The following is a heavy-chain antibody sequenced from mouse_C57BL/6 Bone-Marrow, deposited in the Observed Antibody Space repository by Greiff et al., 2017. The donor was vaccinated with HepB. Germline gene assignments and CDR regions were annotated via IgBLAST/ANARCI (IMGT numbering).Heavy chain of an antibody. CDR1: GYTFTSYW. CDR3: APITTVVARAMDY. CDR2: IHPNSGST. J-gene: IGHJ4*01. D-gene: IGHD1-1*01. V-gene: IGHV1-64*01. Sequence: QVQLQQPGAELVKPGASVKLSCKASGYTFTSYWMHWVKQRPGQGLEWIGMIHPNSGSTNYNEKFKSKATLTVDKSSSTPYMQLSSLTSEDSAVYYGAPITTVVARAMDYWGQGTSVTVSS.